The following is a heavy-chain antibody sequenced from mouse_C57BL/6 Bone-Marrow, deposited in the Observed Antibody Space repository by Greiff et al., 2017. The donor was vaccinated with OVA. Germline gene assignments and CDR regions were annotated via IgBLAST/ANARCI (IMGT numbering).Heavy chain of an antibody. V-gene: IGHV1-19*01. CDR1: GYTFTDYY. Sequence: EVQLQQSGPVLVKPGASVKMSCKASGYTFTDYYMNWVKQSHGKSLEWIGVINPYNGGTSYNQQFKGKATLTVDKSSSTAYMELNSLTSEDSAVYYCARYYYGSSSWFAYWGQGTLVTVSA. CDR2: INPYNGGT. CDR3: ARYYYGSSSWFAY. D-gene: IGHD1-1*01. J-gene: IGHJ3*01.